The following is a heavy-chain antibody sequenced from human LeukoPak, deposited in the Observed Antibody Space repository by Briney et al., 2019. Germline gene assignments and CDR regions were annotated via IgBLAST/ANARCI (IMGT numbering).Heavy chain of an antibody. CDR3: AREPGGFGMDV. V-gene: IGHV1-2*06. D-gene: IGHD3-3*01. CDR2: ITPNSGDT. J-gene: IGHJ6*03. Sequence: ASVKVSCKXSGYTFTGHYIHWVRQAPGQGLEWMGRITPNSGDTNYPQKFQGRVTMTRDTSISTAYMELSRLKSDDTAVYYCAREPGGFGMDVWGEGTTVTVSS. CDR1: GYTFTGHY.